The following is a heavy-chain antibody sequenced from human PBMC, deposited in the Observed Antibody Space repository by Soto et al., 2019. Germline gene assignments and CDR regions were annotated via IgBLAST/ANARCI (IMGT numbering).Heavy chain of an antibody. J-gene: IGHJ6*02. CDR3: TRQAYSSTWYLQGDRYSYYGMDV. Sequence: LGESLKISCKGSGYSFTTYWIGWVRQMPGKGLEWMGIIYPGESDTRYSPSFQGQVTISADKSISTAYLQWSSLKASDTAIYYCTRQAYSSTWYLQGDRYSYYGMDVWGQGTTVTVSS. CDR2: IYPGESDT. D-gene: IGHD6-13*01. CDR1: GYSFTTYW. V-gene: IGHV5-51*01.